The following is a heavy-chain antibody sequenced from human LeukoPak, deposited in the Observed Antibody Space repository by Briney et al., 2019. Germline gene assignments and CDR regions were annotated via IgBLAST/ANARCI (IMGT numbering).Heavy chain of an antibody. CDR1: GFTFSSYG. J-gene: IGHJ3*02. D-gene: IGHD3-22*01. CDR2: IWYDGSNK. V-gene: IGHV3-33*01. Sequence: PGRSLRLSCAASGFTFSSYGMHWVRQAPGKGLEWVAVIWYDGSNKYYADSVKGRFTISRDNSKNTLYLQMNSLKTEDTAVYYCTTDNEYYYDSSGYGAFDIWGQGTMVTVSS. CDR3: TTDNEYYYDSSGYGAFDI.